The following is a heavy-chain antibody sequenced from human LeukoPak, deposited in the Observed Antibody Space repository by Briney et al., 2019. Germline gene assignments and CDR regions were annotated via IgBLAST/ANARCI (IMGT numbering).Heavy chain of an antibody. CDR2: INTNTGNP. V-gene: IGHV7-4-1*02. J-gene: IGHJ3*02. CDR1: GYTFTSYA. D-gene: IGHD3-22*01. Sequence: GASVKVSCKASGYTFTSYAMNWVRQAPGQGLERMGWINTNTGNPTYAQGFTGRFVFSLDTSVSTAYLQISSLKAEDTAVYYCARDRGYYYDSSGYFYGAFDIWGQGTMVTVSS. CDR3: ARDRGYYYDSSGYFYGAFDI.